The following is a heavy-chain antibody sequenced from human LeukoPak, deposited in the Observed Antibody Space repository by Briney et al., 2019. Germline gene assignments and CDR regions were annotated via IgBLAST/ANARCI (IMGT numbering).Heavy chain of an antibody. CDR2: ISAYNGNT. J-gene: IGHJ4*02. D-gene: IGHD6-13*01. Sequence: VALVKVSCKASGYTFTSYDISWVRQAPGQGLEWMGWISAYNGNTNYAQKLQGRVTMTTDTSTSTAYMELRSLRSEDTAVYYCAREGGRGAAAATSYFDYWGQGTLVTVSS. V-gene: IGHV1-18*01. CDR3: AREGGRGAAAATSYFDY. CDR1: GYTFTSYD.